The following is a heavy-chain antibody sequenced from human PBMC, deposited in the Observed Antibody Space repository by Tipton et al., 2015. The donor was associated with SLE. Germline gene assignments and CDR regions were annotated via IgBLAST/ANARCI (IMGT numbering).Heavy chain of an antibody. D-gene: IGHD3-22*01. CDR3: AREALYYYDSSGYFDY. CDR2: IYYSGST. V-gene: IGHV4-59*01. J-gene: IGHJ4*02. Sequence: LRLSCTVSGGSISSYYWSWIRQPPGKGLEWIGYIYYSGSTNYNPSLKSRVTISVDTSKNQFSLKLSSVTAADTAVYYCAREALYYYDSSGYFDYWGQGTLVTVSS. CDR1: GGSISSYY.